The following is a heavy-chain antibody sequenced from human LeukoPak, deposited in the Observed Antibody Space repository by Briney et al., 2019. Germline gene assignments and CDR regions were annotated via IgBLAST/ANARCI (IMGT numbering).Heavy chain of an antibody. V-gene: IGHV4-38-2*02. CDR2: IYHSGST. Sequence: SSETLSLTCTVSGYSISSGYYWGWIRQPPGKGLEWIGSIYHSGSTYYNPSLKSRVTISVDTCKNQFSLKLSSVTAADTAVYYCAREQVVPAASGYYYYYGMDVWGQGTTVTVSS. J-gene: IGHJ6*02. D-gene: IGHD2-2*01. CDR3: AREQVVPAASGYYYYYGMDV. CDR1: GYSISSGYY.